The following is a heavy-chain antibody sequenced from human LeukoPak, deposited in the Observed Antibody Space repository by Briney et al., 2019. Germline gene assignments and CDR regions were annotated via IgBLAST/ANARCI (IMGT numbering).Heavy chain of an antibody. CDR3: ARAERYYYGSGSYYLDY. V-gene: IGHV1-2*04. D-gene: IGHD3-10*01. J-gene: IGHJ4*02. Sequence: PNSGGTNYAQKFQGWVTMTRDTSISTAYMELSRLRSDDTAVYYCARAERYYYGSGSYYLDYWGQGTLVTVSS. CDR2: PNSGGT.